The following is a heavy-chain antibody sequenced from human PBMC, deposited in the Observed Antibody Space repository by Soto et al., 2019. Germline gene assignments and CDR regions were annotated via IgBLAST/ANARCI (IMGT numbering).Heavy chain of an antibody. J-gene: IGHJ4*02. CDR2: LNPNSGDT. CDR3: ATSGGGWYLY. Sequence: QVQLVQSGAEVKKPGASVKVSCKASGYTFSSYDINWVRQATGQGLEWMGWLNPNSGDTGYAQKFQGRVTLTRNTSRNTADIELSSLTSDDTAVYYCATSGGGWYLYWGQGTLVTVSS. V-gene: IGHV1-8*01. D-gene: IGHD6-19*01. CDR1: GYTFSSYD.